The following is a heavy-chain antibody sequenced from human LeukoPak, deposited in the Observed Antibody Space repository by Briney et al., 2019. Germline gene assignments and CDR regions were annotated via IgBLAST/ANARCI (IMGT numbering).Heavy chain of an antibody. Sequence: ASVKVSCKASGYTFTSYDINWVRQATGQGLEWVGWMNPHNGDTGYAQKFQGRISMTRNTSISTVYMELSSLRSEDTAVYYCARAPQYSSSSGSDYWGQGTLVTVSS. CDR2: MNPHNGDT. V-gene: IGHV1-8*01. D-gene: IGHD6-6*01. CDR3: ARAPQYSSSSGSDY. CDR1: GYTFTSYD. J-gene: IGHJ4*02.